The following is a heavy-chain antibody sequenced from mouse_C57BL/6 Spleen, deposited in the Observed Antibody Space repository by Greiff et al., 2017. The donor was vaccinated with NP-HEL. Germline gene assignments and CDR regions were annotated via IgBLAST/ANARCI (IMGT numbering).Heavy chain of an antibody. CDR3: ARERRPYFDY. Sequence: QVQLQQPGAELVMPGSSVTLSCTASGYTFTSYWMHWVNQRPIQGLEWIVNIDPSDSTTHYNQMFKDKATLTVDKSSSPAYMQISSLTSEDSAVYYCARERRPYFDYWGQGTTLTVSS. CDR1: GYTFTSYW. J-gene: IGHJ2*01. V-gene: IGHV1-52*01. CDR2: IDPSDSTT. D-gene: IGHD1-2*01.